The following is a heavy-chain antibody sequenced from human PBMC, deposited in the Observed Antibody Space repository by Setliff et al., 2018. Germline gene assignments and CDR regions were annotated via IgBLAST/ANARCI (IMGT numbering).Heavy chain of an antibody. J-gene: IGHJ4*02. CDR1: GGSISSYY. D-gene: IGHD3-22*01. V-gene: IGHV4-59*08. Sequence: SETLSLTCTVSGGSISSYYWNWIRQPPGKGLEWLGYISHSAGTNYNPSLRNRVTISIDTSENQFSLRLSSVTAADTAVYYCARQATYYYDTSGYYVLDYGGQGTLVTAPQ. CDR3: ARQATYYYDTSGYYVLDY. CDR2: ISHSAGT.